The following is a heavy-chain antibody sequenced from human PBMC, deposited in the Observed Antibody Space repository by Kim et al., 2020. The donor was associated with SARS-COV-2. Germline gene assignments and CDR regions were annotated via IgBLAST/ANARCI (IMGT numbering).Heavy chain of an antibody. J-gene: IGHJ4*02. CDR2: IYYSGST. CDR3: ARGEAAAGILY. CDR1: GGSISSYY. V-gene: IGHV4-59*01. Sequence: SETLSLTCTVSGGSISSYYWSWIRQPPGKGLEWIGYIYYSGSTNYNPSLKSRVTISVDTSKNQFSLKLSSVTAADTAVYYCARGEAAAGILYWGQGTLVTVSS. D-gene: IGHD6-13*01.